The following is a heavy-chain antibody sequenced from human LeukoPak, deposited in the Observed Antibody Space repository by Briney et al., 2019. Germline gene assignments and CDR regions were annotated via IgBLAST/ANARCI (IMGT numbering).Heavy chain of an antibody. D-gene: IGHD6-13*01. CDR2: VYSSGTT. CDR1: GDSINNFY. J-gene: IGHJ3*02. Sequence: PSETLSLTCTVSGDSINNFYWSWIRQPAGKGLEWIGRVYSSGTTDYNPSLKSRVSMSVDTSSNQLSLRLSSMTAADTALYYCARGYKPASGKDGAFDIWGQGTMVTVSS. CDR3: ARGYKPASGKDGAFDI. V-gene: IGHV4-4*07.